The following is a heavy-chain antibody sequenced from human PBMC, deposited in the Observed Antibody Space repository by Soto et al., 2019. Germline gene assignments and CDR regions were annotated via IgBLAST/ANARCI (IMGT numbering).Heavy chain of an antibody. CDR1: GYTFTSYG. CDR2: ISAYNGNT. V-gene: IGHV1-18*01. CDR3: ARDVTYSHDSSGYYFDY. J-gene: IGHJ4*02. Sequence: GASVKVSCKASGYTFTSYGISWVRQAPGQGLEWMGWISAYNGNTNYAQKLQGRVTMTTDTSTSTAYMELRSLRSDDTAVYYCARDVTYSHDSSGYYFDYWGQGTLVTVYS. D-gene: IGHD3-22*01.